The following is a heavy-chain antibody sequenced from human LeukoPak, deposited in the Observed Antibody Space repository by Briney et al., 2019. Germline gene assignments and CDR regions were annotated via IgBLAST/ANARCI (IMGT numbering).Heavy chain of an antibody. V-gene: IGHV4-59*01. J-gene: IGHJ4*02. CDR2: IYYNGGT. D-gene: IGHD5-18*01. Sequence: SETLSLTCTVSGGSISSYYWSWIRQPPGKGLEWIGYIYYNGGTNYNPSLRSRVTISVDTSKNHFSLRLSSVTAADTAMYYCARAGGVDTAMDANFDYWGQGTLVTISS. CDR3: ARAGGVDTAMDANFDY. CDR1: GGSISSYY.